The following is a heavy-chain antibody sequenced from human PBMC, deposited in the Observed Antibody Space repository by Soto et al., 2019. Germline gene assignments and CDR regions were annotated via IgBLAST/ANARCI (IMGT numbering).Heavy chain of an antibody. CDR2: MNPNSGNT. Sequence: ASVKVSCKASGYTFTSYDINWVRQATGQGLEWMGWMNPNSGNTGYAQKFQGRVTMTRNTSISTAYMELSSLRSEDTAVYYCSRDFDTIGYYFFDYWGQGTLVTVSS. J-gene: IGHJ4*02. CDR1: GYTFTSYD. CDR3: SRDFDTIGYYFFDY. D-gene: IGHD3-22*01. V-gene: IGHV1-8*01.